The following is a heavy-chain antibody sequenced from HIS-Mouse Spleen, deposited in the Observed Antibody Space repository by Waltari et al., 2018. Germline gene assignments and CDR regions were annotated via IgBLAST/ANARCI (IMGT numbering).Heavy chain of an antibody. Sequence: QVQLVQSGAEVKKPGSSVKVSCKASGGTFSSYAISWVRQAPGQGLEWMGRIIPNLGIANYAQKFQGRVTITADKSTSTAYMELSSLRSEDTAVYYCARSTHDYSNYGVLNWFDPWGQGTLVTVSS. D-gene: IGHD4-4*01. CDR3: ARSTHDYSNYGVLNWFDP. J-gene: IGHJ5*02. V-gene: IGHV1-69*04. CDR1: GGTFSSYA. CDR2: IIPNLGIA.